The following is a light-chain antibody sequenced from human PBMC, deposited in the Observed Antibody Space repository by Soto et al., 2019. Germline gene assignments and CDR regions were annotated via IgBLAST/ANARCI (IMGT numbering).Light chain of an antibody. J-gene: IGKJ2*01. V-gene: IGKV3-20*01. CDR2: GAS. Sequence: EIVLTQSPGTLSLSPGERATLSCRASQSASSNYIAWYQQNPGQAPRLLIYGASTRATGIPDRFSGSGSGTDFTLTISRLEPEDFAVYFCQQYGRSPPFAFAQGTKVEIK. CDR1: QSASSNY. CDR3: QQYGRSPPFA.